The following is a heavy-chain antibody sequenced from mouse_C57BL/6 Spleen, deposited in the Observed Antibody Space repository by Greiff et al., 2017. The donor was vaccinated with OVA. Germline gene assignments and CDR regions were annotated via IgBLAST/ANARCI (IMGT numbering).Heavy chain of an antibody. Sequence: EVQLQQSGPVLVKPGASVKMSCKASGYTFTDYYMNWVKQSHGKSLEWIGVINPYNGGTSYNQKFKGKATLTVDKSSSTAYMELNSLTSEDSAVYYCARGATGFAYWGQGTLVTVSA. CDR1: GYTFTDYY. V-gene: IGHV1-19*01. CDR2: INPYNGGT. D-gene: IGHD3-1*01. J-gene: IGHJ3*01. CDR3: ARGATGFAY.